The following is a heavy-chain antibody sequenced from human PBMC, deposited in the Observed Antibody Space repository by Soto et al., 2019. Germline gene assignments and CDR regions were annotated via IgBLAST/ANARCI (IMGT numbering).Heavy chain of an antibody. Sequence: GGSLRLSCAASGFTFSSYAMSWVRRAPGKGLEWVSAISGSGGSTYYADSVKGRFTISRDNSKNTLYLQMNSLRAEDTAVYYCAKDVAVAGKGYFDYWGQGTLVTVSS. CDR2: ISGSGGST. CDR3: AKDVAVAGKGYFDY. J-gene: IGHJ4*02. CDR1: GFTFSSYA. V-gene: IGHV3-23*01. D-gene: IGHD6-19*01.